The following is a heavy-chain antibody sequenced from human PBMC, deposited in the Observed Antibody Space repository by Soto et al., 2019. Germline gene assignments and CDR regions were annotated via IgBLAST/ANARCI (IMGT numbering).Heavy chain of an antibody. CDR1: GFTFSSYA. CDR3: AKDVVVVTRGIHYYGMDV. CDR2: ISGSGGST. D-gene: IGHD2-21*02. J-gene: IGHJ6*02. Sequence: PGGSLRLSCAASGFTFSSYAMSWVRQAPGKGLEWVSAISGSGGSTYYADSVKGRFTISRDNSKNTLYLQMNSLRAEDTAAYYCAKDVVVVTRGIHYYGMDVWGQGTTVTVSS. V-gene: IGHV3-23*01.